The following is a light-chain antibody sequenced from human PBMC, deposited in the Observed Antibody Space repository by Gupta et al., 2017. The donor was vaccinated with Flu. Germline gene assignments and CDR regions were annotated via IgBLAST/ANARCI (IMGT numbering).Light chain of an antibody. V-gene: IGKV3-20*01. J-gene: IGKJ2*01. CDR1: QSVSSDL. CDR2: ATS. CDR3: HQDDNSPNT. Sequence: EVVLTQSPGTASFSPGERAALSCRASQSVSSDLLAWYQQKPGQAPRLLMYATSKRATGTPERFSGSGSWKDFTLTISRLEPEDFAVYYCHQDDNSPNTFGQGTKVEIK.